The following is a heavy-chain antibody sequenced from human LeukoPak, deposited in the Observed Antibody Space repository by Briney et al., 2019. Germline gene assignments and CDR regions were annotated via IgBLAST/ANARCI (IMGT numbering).Heavy chain of an antibody. CDR1: VYTFTSYG. V-gene: IGHV1-18*01. CDR2: ISAYNGNT. CDR3: ARAELLQQYWFDP. J-gene: IGHJ5*02. Sequence: ASVKVSCKASVYTFTSYGISWVRQAPGQGLEWMGWISAYNGNTSYAQKLQGRVTMTTDTSTSTAYMELRSVRSDDTAVYYCARAELLQQYWFDPWGQGTLVNVSS. D-gene: IGHD6-13*01.